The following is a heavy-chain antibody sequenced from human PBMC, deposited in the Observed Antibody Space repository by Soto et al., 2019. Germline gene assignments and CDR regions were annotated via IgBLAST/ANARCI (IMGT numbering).Heavy chain of an antibody. CDR2: IYHSGST. Sequence: SDTLSLTCSVCCHSIWSHYWNRIRQPPGKRLEWIGSIYHSGSTNYNPSLKSRVTMSVDTSKNQISLELSSVTAADTAVYFCARGFYDSGGYSSPFDYWGQG. D-gene: IGHD3-22*01. CDR3: ARGFYDSGGYSSPFDY. CDR1: CHSIWSHY. J-gene: IGHJ4*02. V-gene: IGHV4-59*11.